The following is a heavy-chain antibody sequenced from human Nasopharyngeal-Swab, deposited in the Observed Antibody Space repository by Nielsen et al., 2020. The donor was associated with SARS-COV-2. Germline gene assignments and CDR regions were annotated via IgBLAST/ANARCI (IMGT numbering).Heavy chain of an antibody. V-gene: IGHV3-7*05. J-gene: IGHJ4*02. CDR3: ARPGSYYYGSGSSVGPYFDY. CDR1: GFTFSSYW. D-gene: IGHD3-10*01. CDR2: IKQDGSEK. Sequence: ESLKISCAASGFTFSSYWMSWVRQAPGRGLEWVANIKQDGSEKYYVDSVKGRFTISRDNAKNSLYLQMNSLRAEDTAVYYCARPGSYYYGSGSSVGPYFDYWGQGTLVTVSS.